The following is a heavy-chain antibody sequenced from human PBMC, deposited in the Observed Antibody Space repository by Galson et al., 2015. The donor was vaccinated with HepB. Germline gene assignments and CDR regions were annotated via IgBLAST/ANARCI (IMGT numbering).Heavy chain of an antibody. CDR1: GGTFSSYA. Sequence: SVKVSCKASGGTFSSYAISWVRQAPGQGLEWMGRIIPILGIANYAQKFQGRVTITADKSTSTAYMELSSLRSEDTAVYYCARYGPIEYYDFWSGYSYYYMDVWGKGTTVTVSS. J-gene: IGHJ6*03. D-gene: IGHD3-3*01. CDR2: IIPILGIA. V-gene: IGHV1-69*04. CDR3: ARYGPIEYYDFWSGYSYYYMDV.